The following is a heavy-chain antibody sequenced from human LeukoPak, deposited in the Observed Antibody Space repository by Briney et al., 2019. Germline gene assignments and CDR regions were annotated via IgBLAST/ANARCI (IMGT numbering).Heavy chain of an antibody. Sequence: PGGSLRLSCATSRFTFSMYWMSWVRQAPGKGLEWVANLDQDGSEKYYVDSVKGRFTISRDNAKNSLYLQMNSLRAEDTAVYYCASAEGVTAAIDYWGQGTLVTVSS. CDR2: LDQDGSEK. CDR1: RFTFSMYW. CDR3: ASAEGVTAAIDY. D-gene: IGHD6-13*01. J-gene: IGHJ4*02. V-gene: IGHV3-7*01.